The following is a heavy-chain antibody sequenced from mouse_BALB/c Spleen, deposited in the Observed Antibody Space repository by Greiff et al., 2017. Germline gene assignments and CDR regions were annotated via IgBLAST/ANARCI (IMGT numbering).Heavy chain of an antibody. V-gene: IGHV1S135*01. CDR2: IDPYNGGT. CDR3: ARRDYYSSSPFAY. D-gene: IGHD1-1*01. Sequence: VQLQQSGPELVKPGASVKVSCKASGFAFSSYNMYWVKQSHGKSLEWIGYIDPYNGGTSYNQKFKGKATLTVDKSSSTAYMHLNSLTSEDSAVYYCARRDYYSSSPFAYWGQGTLVTVSA. CDR1: GFAFSSYN. J-gene: IGHJ3*01.